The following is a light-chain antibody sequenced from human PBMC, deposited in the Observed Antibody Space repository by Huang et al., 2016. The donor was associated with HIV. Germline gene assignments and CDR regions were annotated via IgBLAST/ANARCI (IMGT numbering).Light chain of an antibody. V-gene: IGKV3D-20*01. CDR1: QSVCSRY. CDR2: DAS. J-gene: IGKJ1*01. CDR3: QQYGNSPET. Sequence: EIVLTQSPATLSLSPGDRATLSCGASQSVCSRYVAWYQQKPGLAPRLLIYDASSRATGIPDRFSGSGSGTDFTLTISRMEPEDFAVYYCQQYGNSPETFGQGTKVEIK.